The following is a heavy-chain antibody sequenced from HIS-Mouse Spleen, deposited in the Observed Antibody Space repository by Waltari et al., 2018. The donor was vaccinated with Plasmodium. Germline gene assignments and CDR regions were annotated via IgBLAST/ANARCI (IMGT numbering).Heavy chain of an antibody. V-gene: IGHV3-7*01. CDR3: ASSWYWYFDL. Sequence: EVQLVESGGGLVQPGGSLSLSCAASGFPFSSYWMSWVRQAPGKGLEWVANIKQEGSEKYYVDSVKGRFTISRDNAKNSLYLQMNSLRAEDTAVYYCASSWYWYFDLWGRGTLVTVSS. CDR2: IKQEGSEK. CDR1: GFPFSSYW. D-gene: IGHD6-13*01. J-gene: IGHJ2*01.